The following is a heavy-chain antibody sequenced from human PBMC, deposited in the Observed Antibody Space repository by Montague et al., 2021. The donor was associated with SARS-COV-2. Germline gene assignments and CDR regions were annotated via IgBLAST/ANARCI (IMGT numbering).Heavy chain of an antibody. CDR2: IYYRGST. J-gene: IGHJ4*02. CDR1: GGSISSSSYY. CDR3: ATQEDPSGWIPGPFDF. V-gene: IGHV4-39*01. Sequence: SETLSLTCAVSGGSISSSSYYWAWIRQPPGTGLEWIGRIYYRGSTYYNPSLKSRVIISVDTSKNQLSLKLSSVTAADTAVYYCATQEDPSGWIPGPFDFWGQGTLLTVSS. D-gene: IGHD6-19*01.